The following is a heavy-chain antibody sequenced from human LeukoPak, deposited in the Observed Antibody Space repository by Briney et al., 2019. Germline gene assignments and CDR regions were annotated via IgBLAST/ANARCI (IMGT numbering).Heavy chain of an antibody. V-gene: IGHV1-2*02. D-gene: IGHD3-22*01. CDR3: ARDLTHYYDSSGYGVFDY. Sequence: ASVKVSCKASGYTFTGYYMHWVRQAPGQGLEWMGWINPNSGGTNYAQKFQGRVTMTRDTSISTAYMELSRLRSDDTAVYYCARDLTHYYDSSGYGVFDYWGRGTLVTVSS. CDR1: GYTFTGYY. CDR2: INPNSGGT. J-gene: IGHJ4*02.